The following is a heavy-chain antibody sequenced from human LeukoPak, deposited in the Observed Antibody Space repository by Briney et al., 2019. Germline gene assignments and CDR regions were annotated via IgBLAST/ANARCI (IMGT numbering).Heavy chain of an antibody. V-gene: IGHV1-18*01. D-gene: IGHD6-6*01. CDR1: GYTFTSYG. CDR3: ARAIAARPGYYFDY. CDR2: ISAYNGNT. J-gene: IGHJ4*02. Sequence: GASVKVSCKASGYTFTSYGISWVRQAPGQGLEWMGWISAYNGNTNYAQKLQGRVTMTTDTSTSTAYMELRSPRSDDTAVYYCARAIAARPGYYFDYWGQGTLVTVSS.